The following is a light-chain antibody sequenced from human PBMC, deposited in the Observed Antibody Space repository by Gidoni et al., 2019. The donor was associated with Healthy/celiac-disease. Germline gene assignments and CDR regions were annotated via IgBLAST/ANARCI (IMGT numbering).Light chain of an antibody. CDR2: AAS. Sequence: DIQMTQSPSSLSASVGDRVTITCRASQGISNYLAWYQQKPGRVPKLLIYAASTLQSGVPSRFSGSGSGTDFTLTISSLQPEDVATDYCQKYNSAPWTFXXXTKVEIK. J-gene: IGKJ1*01. CDR1: QGISNY. CDR3: QKYNSAPWT. V-gene: IGKV1-27*01.